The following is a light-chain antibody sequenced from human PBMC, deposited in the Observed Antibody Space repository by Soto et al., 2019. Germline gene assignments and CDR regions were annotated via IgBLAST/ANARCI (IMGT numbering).Light chain of an antibody. CDR3: QQYLNWPWT. CDR1: QSISTY. Sequence: EIVMTQSPPTLSVSPGEGVTLSCKASQSISTYLAWYQHKPGQAPRLLIIGASIRATGFPARFSGSGSGEDFTLTTSSVWAEEFAVYYCQQYLNWPWTFGQGNKVEIK. CDR2: GAS. V-gene: IGKV3-15*01. J-gene: IGKJ1*01.